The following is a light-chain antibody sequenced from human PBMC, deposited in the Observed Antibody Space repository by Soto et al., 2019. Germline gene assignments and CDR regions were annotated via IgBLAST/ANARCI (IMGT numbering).Light chain of an antibody. CDR1: QSVRSN. J-gene: IGKJ1*01. CDR3: HQYGSSPGT. CDR2: GAY. V-gene: IGKV3-20*01. Sequence: IVMTHSPATLSVSPGERATLSCRASQSVRSNLAWYQQKPGQAPRLLIYGAYARATDIPDRFSGSGSGTDFTLTISSLEPEDFAVYYCHQYGSSPGTFGQGTKVDNK.